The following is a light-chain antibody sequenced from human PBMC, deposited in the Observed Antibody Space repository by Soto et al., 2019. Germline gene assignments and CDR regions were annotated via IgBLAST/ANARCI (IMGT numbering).Light chain of an antibody. CDR2: GAS. CDR1: QSVSSSY. Sequence: EIVLTQSPGTLSLSPGERATPSCRANQSVSSSYLAWYQQKPGQAPRLLIYGASSRATGIPDRFSGSGSGTDFTLTISRLEPEDFAVYYCQQYGSSLMYTFGQGTRLEIK. V-gene: IGKV3-20*01. CDR3: QQYGSSLMYT. J-gene: IGKJ5*01.